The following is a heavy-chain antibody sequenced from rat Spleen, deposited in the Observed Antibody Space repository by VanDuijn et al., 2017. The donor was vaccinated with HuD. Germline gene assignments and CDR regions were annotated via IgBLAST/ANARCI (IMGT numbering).Heavy chain of an antibody. Sequence: EVQLVESGGGLVQPGRSLKLSCTASGFTFSNYDMAWVRQAPTKGLEWVASISPSGGTTYYRDSVKGRFTVSRDNAKSTLYLQMDSLRSEDTATYYCARDPYWFAYWGQGTLVTVSS. J-gene: IGHJ3*01. V-gene: IGHV5-25*01. CDR3: ARDPYWFAY. CDR2: ISPSGGTT. CDR1: GFTFSNYD.